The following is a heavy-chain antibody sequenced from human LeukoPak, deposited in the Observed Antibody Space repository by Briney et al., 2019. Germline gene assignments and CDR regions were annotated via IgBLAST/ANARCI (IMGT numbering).Heavy chain of an antibody. CDR3: ARSSYYDSSGYLYYYGMDV. V-gene: IGHV1-2*02. D-gene: IGHD3-22*01. CDR1: GYTFTGYY. Sequence: ASVKVSCKASGYTFTGYYMHWVRQAPGQGLEWMGWINPNSGGTNYAQKFQGRVTMTRDTSISTAYMELSGLRSDDTAVYYCARSSYYDSSGYLYYYGMDVWGQGTTVTVSS. CDR2: INPNSGGT. J-gene: IGHJ6*02.